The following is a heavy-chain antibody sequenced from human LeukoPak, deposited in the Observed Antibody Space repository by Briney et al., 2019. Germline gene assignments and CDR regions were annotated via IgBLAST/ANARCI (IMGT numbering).Heavy chain of an antibody. CDR1: GFTFSTYS. V-gene: IGHV3-23*01. CDR2: ISGSGGST. Sequence: GGSLRLSCAASGFTFSTYSMNWVRQAPGKGLEWVSAISGSGGSTYYADSVKGRFTISRDNSKNTLYLQMNSLRAEDTAVYYCAKDVVAVAGPFDYWGQGTLVTVSS. D-gene: IGHD6-19*01. J-gene: IGHJ4*02. CDR3: AKDVVAVAGPFDY.